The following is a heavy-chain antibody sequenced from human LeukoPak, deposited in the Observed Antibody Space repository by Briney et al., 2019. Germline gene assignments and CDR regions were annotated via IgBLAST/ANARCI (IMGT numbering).Heavy chain of an antibody. CDR3: AREVLIVVEPAANTVDY. Sequence: GGSLRLSCAASGFTFRDYTMNWVRQAPGKGLEWVSAIDKSGAYIKYADSVKGRFTVSRDNAKNSVFLQMNSLRVEDTAVYFCAREVLIVVEPAANTVDYWGQGTLVTVSS. D-gene: IGHD2-15*01. CDR2: IDKSGAYI. CDR1: GFTFRDYT. V-gene: IGHV3-21*01. J-gene: IGHJ4*02.